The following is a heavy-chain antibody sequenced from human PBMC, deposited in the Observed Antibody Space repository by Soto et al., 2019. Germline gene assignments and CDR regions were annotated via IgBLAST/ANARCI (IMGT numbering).Heavy chain of an antibody. J-gene: IGHJ6*02. CDR2: INHSGST. CDR3: ARGFKLRGSSWSDSYYYYYGMDV. D-gene: IGHD6-13*01. Sequence: SETLSLTCAVYGGSFSGYYWSWIRQPPGKGLEWIGEINHSGSTNYNPSLKSRVTISVDTSKNQFSLKLSSVTAADTAVYYCARGFKLRGSSWSDSYYYYYGMDVWGQGTTVNVSS. V-gene: IGHV4-34*01. CDR1: GGSFSGYY.